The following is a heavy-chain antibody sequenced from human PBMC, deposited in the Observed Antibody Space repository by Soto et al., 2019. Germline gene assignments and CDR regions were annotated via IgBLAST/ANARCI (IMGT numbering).Heavy chain of an antibody. D-gene: IGHD3-3*01. CDR3: ADSSSYYAFWTGYAAYYYYGMDV. Sequence: GASVKVSCKASGFTFTSSAVQWVRQARGQRLEWIGWIVVGSGNTNYAQKFQERVTITRDMSTSTAYMELSSLRSEDTAVYYCADSSSYYAFWTGYAAYYYYGMDVWGQGTTVTVSS. V-gene: IGHV1-58*01. CDR2: IVVGSGNT. J-gene: IGHJ6*02. CDR1: GFTFTSSA.